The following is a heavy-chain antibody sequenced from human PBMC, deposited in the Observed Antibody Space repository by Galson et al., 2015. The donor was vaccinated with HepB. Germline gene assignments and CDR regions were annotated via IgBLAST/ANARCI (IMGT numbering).Heavy chain of an antibody. J-gene: IGHJ3*02. CDR3: ARAPQGDGYNWVDAFDI. V-gene: IGHV3-30*04. Sequence: SLRLSCAASGFTFSSYAMHWVRQAPGKGLEWVAVISYDGSNKYYADSVKGRFTISRDNSKNTLYLQMNSLRAEDTAVYYCARAPQGDGYNWVDAFDIWGQGTMVTVSS. D-gene: IGHD5-24*01. CDR1: GFTFSSYA. CDR2: ISYDGSNK.